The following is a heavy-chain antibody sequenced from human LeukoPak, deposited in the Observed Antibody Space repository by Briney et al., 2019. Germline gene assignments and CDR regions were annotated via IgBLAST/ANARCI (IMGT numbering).Heavy chain of an antibody. Sequence: SETLSLTCTVSGNSISSYYWSWIRQPPGQVLEWIGHIYDSGSTKYNPSLKSRVTISVDTSKNQFSLKLSSVTAADTAVYYCARDLHYYDSSGYGSYAFDIWGQGTMVTVSS. J-gene: IGHJ3*02. D-gene: IGHD3-22*01. CDR3: ARDLHYYDSSGYGSYAFDI. V-gene: IGHV4-59*01. CDR2: IYDSGST. CDR1: GNSISSYY.